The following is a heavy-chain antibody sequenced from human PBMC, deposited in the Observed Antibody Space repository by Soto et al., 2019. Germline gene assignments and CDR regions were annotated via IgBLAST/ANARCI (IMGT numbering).Heavy chain of an antibody. V-gene: IGHV1-2*02. CDR1: GYTFTGYY. D-gene: IGHD3-22*01. CDR2: TNPNSGGT. J-gene: IGHJ4*02. CDR3: ARANYYYDSSGYYRYFDY. Sequence: ASVKVSCKASGYTFTGYYMHWVRQAPGQGLEWMGWTNPNSGGTNYAQKFQGRVTMTRDTSISTAYMELSRLRSDDTAVYYCARANYYYDSSGYYRYFDYWGQGTLVTVSS.